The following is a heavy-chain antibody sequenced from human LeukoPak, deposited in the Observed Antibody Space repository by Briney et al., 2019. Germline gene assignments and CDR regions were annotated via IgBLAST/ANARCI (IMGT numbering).Heavy chain of an antibody. Sequence: PSETLSLTCTVSGDSISSSNYYWGWIRQPPGKGLEWIGSIYYSGSTYYNPSLKSRVTISVDTSKNQFSLKLSSVTAADTAVYYCARAQPTWSVTASVSVDPWGQGTLVTVSS. CDR3: ARAQPTWSVTASVSVDP. V-gene: IGHV4-39*07. CDR1: GDSISSSNYY. D-gene: IGHD2-21*02. CDR2: IYYSGST. J-gene: IGHJ5*02.